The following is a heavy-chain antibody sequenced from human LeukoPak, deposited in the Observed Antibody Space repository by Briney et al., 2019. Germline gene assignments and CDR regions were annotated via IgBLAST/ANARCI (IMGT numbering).Heavy chain of an antibody. CDR3: ARVPPPSSNYGMDV. CDR1: GGSFSGYY. CDR2: INHSGST. D-gene: IGHD2-2*01. J-gene: IGHJ6*02. V-gene: IGHV4-34*01. Sequence: SQTLSLTCAVYGGSFSGYYWSWIRQPPGNGLEWIGEINHSGSTNYSPSLKSRVTIALDTSMNQFSLKVSSLSAADTAVYYCARVPPPSSNYGMDVWGQGTTVTVSS.